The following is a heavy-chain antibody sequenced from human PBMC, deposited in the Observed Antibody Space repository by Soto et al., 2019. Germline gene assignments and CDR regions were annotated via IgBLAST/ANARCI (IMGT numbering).Heavy chain of an antibody. CDR2: ISSNGGTT. J-gene: IGHJ4*02. CDR1: GFTFSSYD. D-gene: IGHD1-7*01. V-gene: IGHV3-64*01. CDR3: VRRVSGNYDY. Sequence: GGSLRLSCVASGFTFSSYDMHWVRQAPGKGLEYVSSISSNGGTTYYGNSVKGRFTISRDNSKDTLYLQMGSLRAEDMAVYYCVRRVSGNYDYWGQGTLVTVSS.